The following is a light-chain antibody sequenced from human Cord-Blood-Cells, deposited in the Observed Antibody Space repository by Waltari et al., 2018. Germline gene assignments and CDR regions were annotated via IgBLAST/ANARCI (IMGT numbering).Light chain of an antibody. CDR3: CSYAGSSTYV. CDR2: EGS. J-gene: IGLJ1*01. CDR1: SRDVGGFNL. Sequence: QSALTQPASVSGSPGQSLTISCTGPSRDVGGFNLVSWYQQHPGKAPKLMIYEGSKRPSGVSNRFSGSKSGNTASLTISGLQAEDEADYYCCSYAGSSTYVFGTGTKVTVL. V-gene: IGLV2-23*01.